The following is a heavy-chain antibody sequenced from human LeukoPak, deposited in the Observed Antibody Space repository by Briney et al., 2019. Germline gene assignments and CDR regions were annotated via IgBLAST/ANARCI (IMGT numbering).Heavy chain of an antibody. CDR1: GGSINSYY. D-gene: IGHD3-10*01. J-gene: IGHJ6*02. CDR2: IYYSGST. CDR3: ARGRSGSGSLSYYGMDV. Sequence: SETLSLTCTVSGGSINSYYWSWIRQPPGKGLEWIGYIYYSGSTNYNPSLKSRVTISVDTSKNQFSLKLSSVTAADTAVYYCARGRSGSGSLSYYGMDVWGQGTTVTVSS. V-gene: IGHV4-59*01.